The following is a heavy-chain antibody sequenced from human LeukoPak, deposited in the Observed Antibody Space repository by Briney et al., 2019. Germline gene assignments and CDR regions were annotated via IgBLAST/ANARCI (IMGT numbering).Heavy chain of an antibody. CDR1: GFTFSKYG. D-gene: IGHD6-13*01. CDR3: AKDQSSNYFGY. J-gene: IGHJ4*02. Sequence: TGGSLRLSCAASGFTFSKYGMYWVRQAPGKGLEWVAVISSDGSFKDYADYVKGRFTISRDNSKNTVHPQMTSLRTEDTAVYYCAKDQSSNYFGYWGQGTLVTVSS. V-gene: IGHV3-30*18. CDR2: ISSDGSFK.